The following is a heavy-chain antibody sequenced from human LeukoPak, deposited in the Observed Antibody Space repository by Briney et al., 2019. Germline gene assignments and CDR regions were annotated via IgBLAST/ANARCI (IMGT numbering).Heavy chain of an antibody. Sequence: GGSLRLSCAASGFTVSSNYMSWVRQAPGKGLEWVSVIYSGGSTYYADSVRGRFTISRDNSKNTLYLQMNSLGAEDTAVYYCARDLGYCTNGVCHTRFDYWGQGTLVTVSS. D-gene: IGHD2-8*01. CDR2: IYSGGST. J-gene: IGHJ4*02. V-gene: IGHV3-53*01. CDR1: GFTVSSNY. CDR3: ARDLGYCTNGVCHTRFDY.